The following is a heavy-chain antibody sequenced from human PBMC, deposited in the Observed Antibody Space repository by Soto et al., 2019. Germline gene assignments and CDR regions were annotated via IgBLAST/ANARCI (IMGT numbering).Heavy chain of an antibody. V-gene: IGHV3-23*01. CDR2: ISGSGGST. J-gene: IGHJ4*02. CDR3: APEGYYQSSFYFDY. CDR1: GFSFSSYA. D-gene: IGHD3-22*01. Sequence: GGSLRLACAASGFSFSSYAMSGVRQAPGKGLEWVSAISGSGGSTYYADSVKGRFTISRDNSKNTLYMQMNSLRAEDTAVYYCAPEGYYQSSFYFDYWGQGTLVTVSS.